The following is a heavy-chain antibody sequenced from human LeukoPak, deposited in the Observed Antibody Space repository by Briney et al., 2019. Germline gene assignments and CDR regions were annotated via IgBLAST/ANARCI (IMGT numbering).Heavy chain of an antibody. CDR3: ARGHVVVVAAPYYYYYMDV. CDR2: MNPNSGNT. CDR1: GYTFTSYD. V-gene: IGHV1-8*03. J-gene: IGHJ6*03. D-gene: IGHD2-15*01. Sequence: ASVKVSCKASGYTFTSYDINWVRQATGQGLEWMGWMNPNSGNTGYEQKFQGRGTITRNTSISTAYMELSSLRSEDTAVYYCARGHVVVVAAPYYYYYMDVWGKGTTVTVSS.